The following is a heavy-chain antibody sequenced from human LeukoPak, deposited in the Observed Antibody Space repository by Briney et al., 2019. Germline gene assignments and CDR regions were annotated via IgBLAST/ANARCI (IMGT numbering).Heavy chain of an antibody. D-gene: IGHD5-18*01. CDR3: ARDGYNYGYVFDY. CDR1: GFTFSSYE. Sequence: GGSLRLSCAASGFTFSSYEMNWVRQAPGKGLEWASYISSSGSTIYYADSVKGRFTLSRDNSKNSLYLQMNSLRAEDTAVYYCARDGYNYGYVFDYWGQGTLVTVSS. CDR2: ISSSGSTI. V-gene: IGHV3-48*03. J-gene: IGHJ4*02.